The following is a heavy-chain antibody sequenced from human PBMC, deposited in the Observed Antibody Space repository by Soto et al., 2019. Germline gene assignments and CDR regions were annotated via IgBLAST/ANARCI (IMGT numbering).Heavy chain of an antibody. V-gene: IGHV1-8*01. CDR3: AKVSRKGSAIDFDY. CDR2: VNHNNGDT. Sequence: QVKLVQSGAELKKPGASVKVSGKASGYTFSNYDMNWVRQATGQGPEWIGWVNHNNGDTGYAQKFQGRVTLTTNITTTTAYMELTSLRSEDTAIYYCAKVSRKGSAIDFDYWGQGTLMTDSS. CDR1: GYTFSNYD. J-gene: IGHJ4*02. D-gene: IGHD3-10*01.